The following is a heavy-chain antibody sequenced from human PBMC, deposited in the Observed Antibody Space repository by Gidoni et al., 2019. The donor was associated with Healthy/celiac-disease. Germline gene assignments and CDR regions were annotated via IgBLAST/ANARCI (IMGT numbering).Heavy chain of an antibody. J-gene: IGHJ6*02. CDR1: GGPISSGGYY. V-gene: IGHV4-31*03. CDR2: IFYSGTT. Sequence: QVQLQESGPGLVKPSQTLSLTCTVSGGPISSGGYYWTWIRQHPGKGLEWIGYIFYSGTTNYNPSLQSRVAISTDTSKKQFSLRLNSVTAADTAVYYCARDRDERGGMDVWGQGTTVTVAS. CDR3: ARDRDERGGMDV.